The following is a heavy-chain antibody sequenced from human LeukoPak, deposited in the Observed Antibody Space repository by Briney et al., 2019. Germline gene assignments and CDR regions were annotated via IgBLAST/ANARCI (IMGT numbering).Heavy chain of an antibody. CDR1: GFTFSSYA. D-gene: IGHD6-13*01. J-gene: IGHJ3*02. CDR2: ISYDGSNK. V-gene: IGHV3-30-3*01. CDR3: AREQQLDAFDI. Sequence: PGGSLRLSCAASGFTFSSYAMHWVRQAPGKGLEWVAVISYDGSNKYYADSVKGRFTISRDNSKNTLYLQMNSLRAEDTAVYYCAREQQLDAFDIWGQGTMVTVSS.